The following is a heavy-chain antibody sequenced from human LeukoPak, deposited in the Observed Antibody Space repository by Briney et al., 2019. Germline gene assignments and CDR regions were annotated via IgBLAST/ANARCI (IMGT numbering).Heavy chain of an antibody. V-gene: IGHV4-59*08. CDR3: ARHGPSRIMATISFIDY. Sequence: TSETLSLTCTVSGGSISSYYWSWIRQPPGKGLEWIGYIYYSGSTNYNPSLKSRVTISVDTSKNQFSLKLSSVTAADTAVYYCARHGPSRIMATISFIDYWGQGTLVTVSS. CDR2: IYYSGST. J-gene: IGHJ4*02. D-gene: IGHD5-12*01. CDR1: GGSISSYY.